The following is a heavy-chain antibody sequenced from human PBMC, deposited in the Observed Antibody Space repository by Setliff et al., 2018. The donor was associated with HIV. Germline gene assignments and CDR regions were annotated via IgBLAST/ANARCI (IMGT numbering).Heavy chain of an antibody. Sequence: SETLSLTCTVSGGSISSGGYYWSWIRQYPVKGLEWIGHIYYNGRTLFNPALGTRLNMSVDTSENQFSLHSNSVTAADTAVYYCVRERRRSPLSYGLDVWGQGTTVTVSS. CDR3: VRERRRSPLSYGLDV. V-gene: IGHV4-31*03. J-gene: IGHJ6*02. CDR1: GGSISSGGYY. CDR2: IYYNGRT.